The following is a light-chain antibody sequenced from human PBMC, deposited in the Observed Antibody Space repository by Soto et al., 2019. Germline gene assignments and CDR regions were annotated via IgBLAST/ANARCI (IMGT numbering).Light chain of an antibody. Sequence: ENVLTQSPGTLSLSPGERATLSCRASQSVSSSYLAWYQQKPGQAPRLLIYDASSRATGIPDRFRGSGSGTDFTLTISRLEPEDFAVYFCQQYGSSPRTFGQGTKVDIK. CDR3: QQYGSSPRT. CDR2: DAS. CDR1: QSVSSSY. V-gene: IGKV3-20*01. J-gene: IGKJ1*01.